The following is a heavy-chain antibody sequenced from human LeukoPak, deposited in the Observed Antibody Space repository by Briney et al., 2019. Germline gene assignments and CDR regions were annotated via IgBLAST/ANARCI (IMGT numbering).Heavy chain of an antibody. D-gene: IGHD3-10*01. V-gene: IGHV4-59*01. J-gene: IGHJ6*03. Sequence: SETLSLTCTVSGGSLTNYYWSWIRQPPGEGLDWIGHIYYSGSTNYNPSLKSRVTISLDTSKIQFSLKVISVTAADTAVYYCARVAKHFRGGLSFYYMDVWGKGTTVTISS. CDR2: IYYSGST. CDR1: GGSLTNYY. CDR3: ARVAKHFRGGLSFYYMDV.